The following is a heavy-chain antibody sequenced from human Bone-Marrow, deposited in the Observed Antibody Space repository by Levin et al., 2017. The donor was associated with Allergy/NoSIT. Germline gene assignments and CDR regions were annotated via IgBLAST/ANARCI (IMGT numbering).Heavy chain of an antibody. CDR1: GASVSSSQHY. V-gene: IGHV4-61*01. CDR3: ARGLNGRDDHRDY. J-gene: IGHJ4*02. CDR2: VYFSGST. Sequence: SETLSLTCSVSGASVSSSQHYWAWIRQPPGKGLEWIGYVYFSGSTNYGPSLKSRLTMTIDRSRNQFSLQLTSVSAADTAVYFCARGLNGRDDHRDYWGQGALVTVVS. D-gene: IGHD1-1*01.